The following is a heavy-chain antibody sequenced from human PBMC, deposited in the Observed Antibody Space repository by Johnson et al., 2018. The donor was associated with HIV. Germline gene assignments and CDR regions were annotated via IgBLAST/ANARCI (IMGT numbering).Heavy chain of an antibody. CDR3: VNNSLGGHDLRAFVF. V-gene: IGHV3-66*01. Sequence: VQLVESGGGLVQPGGSLRLSCAASGFTVSSNYMSWVRQAPGKGLDWVSVIYSGGSTYYADSVKGRFTISRDNSKNTLYLQMNSLRAEDTAVYYCVNNSLGGHDLRAFVFWAKGQWSPSLQ. J-gene: IGHJ3*01. D-gene: IGHD3-16*01. CDR1: GFTVSSNY. CDR2: IYSGGST.